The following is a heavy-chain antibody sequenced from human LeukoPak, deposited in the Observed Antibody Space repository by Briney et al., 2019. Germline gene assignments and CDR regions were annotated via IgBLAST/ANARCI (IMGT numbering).Heavy chain of an antibody. J-gene: IGHJ4*02. D-gene: IGHD1-26*01. CDR3: ARGGARQYYFDY. V-gene: IGHV4-38-2*02. Sequence: SETLSLXCTVSGYSISSGYYWGWIRQPPGKGLEWIGSIYHSGSTYYNPSLKSRVTISVDTSKNQFSLKLSSVTAADTAVYYCARGGARQYYFDYWGQGTLVTVSS. CDR2: IYHSGST. CDR1: GYSISSGYY.